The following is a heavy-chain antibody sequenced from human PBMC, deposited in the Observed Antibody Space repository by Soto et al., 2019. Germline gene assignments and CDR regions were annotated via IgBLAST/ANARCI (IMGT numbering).Heavy chain of an antibody. Sequence: QVQLVESGGGLVKPGGSLRLSCAASGFSFSDSYMSWVRQAPGKGLEWVACSSGSSGYTGYADSVKGPFTISRDNAKNSLYMQMNSLRVEDTAVYYCARDRGGYGPPDVWGQGTTVTVSS. J-gene: IGHJ6*02. D-gene: IGHD3-10*01. CDR2: SSGSSGYT. CDR1: GFSFSDSY. V-gene: IGHV3-11*06. CDR3: ARDRGGYGPPDV.